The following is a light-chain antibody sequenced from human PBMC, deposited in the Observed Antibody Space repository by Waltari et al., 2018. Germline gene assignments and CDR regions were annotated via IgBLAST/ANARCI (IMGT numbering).Light chain of an antibody. Sequence: QSALTQPASVSGSPGQSITISCTGTSSDVGGHNYVSWYQQHPGKAPKLLIFDVSYRPSGVSDRFSGSKSGNTASLTISGLQAEDESDYYCCSFTSRSTWVFGGGTKLTVL. V-gene: IGLV2-14*01. CDR2: DVS. J-gene: IGLJ3*02. CDR1: SSDVGGHNY. CDR3: CSFTSRSTWV.